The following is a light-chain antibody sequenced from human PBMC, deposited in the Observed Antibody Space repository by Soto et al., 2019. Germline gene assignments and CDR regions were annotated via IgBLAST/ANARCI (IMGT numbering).Light chain of an antibody. CDR2: GAS. CDR1: QSVTTSY. CDR3: QQYGSSPHT. J-gene: IGKJ4*01. Sequence: EMVLTQSPGTLSLSPGERATLSCRASQSVTTSYLAWYQQKPGQAPRLLIYGASSRATGIPDRFSGSGSGTSFTLTISRLEPEEFAVYYCQQYGSSPHTFGGGTKVEIK. V-gene: IGKV3-20*01.